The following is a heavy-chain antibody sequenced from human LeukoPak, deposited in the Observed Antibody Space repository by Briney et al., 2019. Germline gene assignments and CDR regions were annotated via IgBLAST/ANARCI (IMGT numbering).Heavy chain of an antibody. J-gene: IGHJ6*03. CDR2: TRNKAESYET. CDR3: SRESSIFWVVARSYMDV. CDR1: GSRFSDHY. Sequence: PGGSLRLSCAASGSRFSDHYINWVRQAPGKGLEWVGCTRNKAESYETEYAASVKGRFTISRDDSKKSLYLQMNSLKTEDTAVYYCSRESSIFWVVARSYMDVWGKGTTVTVSS. V-gene: IGHV3-72*01. D-gene: IGHD3-3*01.